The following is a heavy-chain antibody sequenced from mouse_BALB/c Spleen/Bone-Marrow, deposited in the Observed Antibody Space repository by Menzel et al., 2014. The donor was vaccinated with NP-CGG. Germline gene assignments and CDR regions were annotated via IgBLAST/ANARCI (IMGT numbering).Heavy chain of an antibody. CDR2: IYPGDGDY. CDR1: GYAFSSSW. V-gene: IGHV1-82*01. J-gene: IGHJ1*01. CDR3: ARDLIHYSGYWYFDD. D-gene: IGHD1-2*01. Sequence: VMLVESGPELVKPGASVKISCKASGYAFSSSWMNWVKQRPGQGLEWIGRIYPGDGDYNYNGKFKGKATLTADKSSSTAYMQLRSLTSVASAVYFCARDLIHYSGYWYFDDWGAGTTVTVSS.